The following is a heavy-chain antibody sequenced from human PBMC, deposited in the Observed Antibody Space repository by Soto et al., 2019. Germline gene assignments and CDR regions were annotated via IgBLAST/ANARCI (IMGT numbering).Heavy chain of an antibody. CDR2: ISGTAESI. V-gene: IGHV3-23*01. CDR1: GFSLRSYA. J-gene: IGHJ3*01. CDR3: AKLPMIRGNVFDL. D-gene: IGHD3-10*01. Sequence: QLLESGGGLVQPGGSLTLSCAASGFSLRSYAVTWVRQVPGKGLEWVAVISGTAESIYYADSVKGRFTISRDNSRSTVYLKMNFLRAEDTALYYCAKLPMIRGNVFDLWGQGTMVTVSS.